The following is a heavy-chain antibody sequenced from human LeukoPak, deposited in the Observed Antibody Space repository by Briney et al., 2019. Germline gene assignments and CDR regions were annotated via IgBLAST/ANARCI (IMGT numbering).Heavy chain of an antibody. CDR3: ATPGIAVAGTDYWYFDL. J-gene: IGHJ2*01. V-gene: IGHV1-69*13. Sequence: GASVKVSCKASGYTFTSYGISWVRQAPGQGLERMGGIIPIFGTANYAQKFQGRVTITADESTSTAYMELSSLRSEDTAVYYCATPGIAVAGTDYWYFDLWGRGTLVTVSS. D-gene: IGHD6-19*01. CDR2: IIPIFGTA. CDR1: GYTFTSYG.